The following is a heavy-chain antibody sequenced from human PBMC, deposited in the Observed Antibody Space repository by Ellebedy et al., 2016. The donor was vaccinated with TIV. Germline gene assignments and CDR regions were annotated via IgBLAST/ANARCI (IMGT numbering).Heavy chain of an antibody. CDR3: ARAPRPVVVAPDY. Sequence: MPSETLSLTCTVSGGSISSGGYYWSWIRQHPGKGLEWIGYIYYSGSTYYNPSLKSRVTISVDTSKNQFSLKLSSVTAADTAVYYCARAPRPVVVAPDYWGQGTLVTVSS. D-gene: IGHD2-15*01. CDR1: GGSISSGGYY. CDR2: IYYSGST. V-gene: IGHV4-31*03. J-gene: IGHJ4*02.